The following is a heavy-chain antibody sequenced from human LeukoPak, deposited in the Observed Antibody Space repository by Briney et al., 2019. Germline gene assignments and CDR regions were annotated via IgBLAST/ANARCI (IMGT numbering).Heavy chain of an antibody. CDR1: GYTFTSYG. V-gene: IGHV1-18*01. Sequence: ASVKVSCKASGYTFTSYGISWVRQAPGQGLEWMGWISAYNGNTNYAQKLQGRVTMTTDTSTSTAYMELRSLRSDDTAVYYCARFTMVRGVIINYFDYWDQGTLVTVSS. CDR2: ISAYNGNT. D-gene: IGHD3-10*01. J-gene: IGHJ4*02. CDR3: ARFTMVRGVIINYFDY.